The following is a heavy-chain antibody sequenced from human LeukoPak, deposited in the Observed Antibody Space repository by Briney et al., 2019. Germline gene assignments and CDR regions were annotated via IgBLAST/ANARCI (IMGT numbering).Heavy chain of an antibody. Sequence: GESLKISCKGSGYSLTNYWIGWVRQMPGEGLEWMGIIYPGDSDTRYSPSFQGQVTISADKSINTAYLQWSSLKASDTAMYYCARRVVNNRNWYFDLWGRGTLVTVSS. CDR2: IYPGDSDT. CDR3: ARRVVNNRNWYFDL. CDR1: GYSLTNYW. D-gene: IGHD4-23*01. V-gene: IGHV5-51*01. J-gene: IGHJ2*01.